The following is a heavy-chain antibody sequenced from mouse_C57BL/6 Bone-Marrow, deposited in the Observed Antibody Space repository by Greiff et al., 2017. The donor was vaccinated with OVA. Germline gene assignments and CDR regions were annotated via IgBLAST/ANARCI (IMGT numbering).Heavy chain of an antibody. CDR1: GYTFTSYW. CDR2: IHPNSGST. V-gene: IGHV1-64*01. D-gene: IGHD1-1*02. Sequence: VQLQQPGAELVKPGASVKLSCKASGYTFTSYWMHWVKQRPGQGLEWIGMIHPNSGSTNSNEKFKSKATLTVDKSSSTAYMQLSSLTSEDSAGYYCAREGGGYYAMDYWGQGTSVTVSS. J-gene: IGHJ4*01. CDR3: AREGGGYYAMDY.